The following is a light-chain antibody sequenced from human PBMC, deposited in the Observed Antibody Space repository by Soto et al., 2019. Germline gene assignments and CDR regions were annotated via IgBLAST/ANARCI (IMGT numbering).Light chain of an antibody. J-gene: IGKJ1*01. V-gene: IGKV3-20*01. Sequence: EIGLAQYPGTLSLSPGERATLSCRASQTVSSTYLAWYQQKPGQAPRLLIYGASSRATGIPDRFSGSASGTDFTLTISRLEPEDFAVYYCQQYGSSGTFGQGSKVDVK. CDR2: GAS. CDR3: QQYGSSGT. CDR1: QTVSSTY.